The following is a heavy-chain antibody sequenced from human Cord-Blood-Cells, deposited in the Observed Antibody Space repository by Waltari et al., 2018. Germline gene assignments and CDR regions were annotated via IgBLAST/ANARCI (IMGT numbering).Heavy chain of an antibody. V-gene: IGHV3-48*02. CDR2: ISSSSSTI. CDR3: ARDRVGYCSSTSCYEGDSYFDY. Sequence: EVQLVESGGGLVQPGGSLRLSCAASGFTFSSYSMNWVRQAQGKGLEWVSYISSSSSTIYYADSVKGRFTISRDNAKNSLYLQMNSLRDEDTAVYYCARDRVGYCSSTSCYEGDSYFDYWGQGTLVTVSS. J-gene: IGHJ4*02. CDR1: GFTFSSYS. D-gene: IGHD2-2*01.